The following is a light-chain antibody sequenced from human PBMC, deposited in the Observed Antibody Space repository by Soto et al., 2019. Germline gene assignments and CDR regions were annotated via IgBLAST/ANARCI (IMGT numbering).Light chain of an antibody. CDR3: QQYNNWPPFT. CDR2: GAS. V-gene: IGKV3-15*01. Sequence: EIVMTQSPATLSVSPGERATLSCRASQSVGSNLACYQQKPGQAPRPPIYGASTRATGIPARFSGSGSGTEFTLTISSLQSEDFAVYYCQQYNNWPPFTFGPGTKVDIK. CDR1: QSVGSN. J-gene: IGKJ3*01.